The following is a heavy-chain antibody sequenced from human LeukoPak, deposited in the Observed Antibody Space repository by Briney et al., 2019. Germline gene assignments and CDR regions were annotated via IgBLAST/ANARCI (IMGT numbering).Heavy chain of an antibody. CDR2: IKSKTDGGTT. Sequence: GGSLRLSCAASGFTFSNAWMSWVRQAPGKGLEWVGRIKSKTDGGTTDYAASVKGRFTISRDDSKNTLYLQMNSLKTEDTAVYYCTTDQGRPDAFDIWGQGTMVTVSS. J-gene: IGHJ3*02. CDR3: TTDQGRPDAFDI. CDR1: GFTFSNAW. V-gene: IGHV3-15*01. D-gene: IGHD1-26*01.